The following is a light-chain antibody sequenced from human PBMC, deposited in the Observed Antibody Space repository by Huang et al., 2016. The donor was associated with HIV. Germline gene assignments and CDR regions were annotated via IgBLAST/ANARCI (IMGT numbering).Light chain of an antibody. CDR3: QHYDNWPPWT. J-gene: IGKJ1*01. Sequence: EIVMTQSPATLSVSPGERATLSCRASQGVSNNIAWYQQKPGQTPRLLIHGASTRAPGIAAKFRGRGSGTDFTLAITSIQPEDSAVYYCQHYDNWPPWTFGQGTQVEI. V-gene: IGKV3D-15*01. CDR2: GAS. CDR1: QGVSNN.